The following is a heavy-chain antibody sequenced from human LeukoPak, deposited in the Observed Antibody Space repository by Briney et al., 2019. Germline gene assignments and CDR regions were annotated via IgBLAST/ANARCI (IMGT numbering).Heavy chain of an antibody. CDR1: GGSISSGGYY. Sequence: SQTLTLTCTVFGGSISSGGYYWSWIRQPPGKGLEWIGYIYHSGSTYYNPSLKSRVTISVDRCKNQFSLKLSSVTAADTAVYYCARDLLLPRGGDQEVWFDPWGQGTLVTVSS. CDR2: IYHSGST. J-gene: IGHJ5*02. V-gene: IGHV4-30-2*01. D-gene: IGHD2-21*02. CDR3: ARDLLLPRGGDQEVWFDP.